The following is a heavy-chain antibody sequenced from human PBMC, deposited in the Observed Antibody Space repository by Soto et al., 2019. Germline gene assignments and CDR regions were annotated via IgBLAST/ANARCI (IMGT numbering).Heavy chain of an antibody. D-gene: IGHD3-10*01. CDR3: ARDRGREMNNHTTLLDWFDH. CDR1: GFTLRSYS. J-gene: IGHJ5*02. V-gene: IGHV3-21*01. Sequence: VWSIRLFCAASGFTLRSYSMNWVRQAPGKGLEWVSSISSSSSYIYYADSVKGRFTISRDNAKNSLYLQMNSLRAEDTAVYYCARDRGREMNNHTTLLDWFDHWGQGTLVTVSS. CDR2: ISSSSSYI.